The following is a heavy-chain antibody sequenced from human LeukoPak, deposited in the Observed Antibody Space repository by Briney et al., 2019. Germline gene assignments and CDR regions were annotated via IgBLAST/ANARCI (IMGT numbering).Heavy chain of an antibody. D-gene: IGHD3-10*01. CDR1: GGSISSYY. V-gene: IGHV4-4*07. CDR3: ARVRLWFGDHLDDY. CDR2: IYISGST. Sequence: SETLSLTCTASGGSISSYYWSWIRQPAGKGLEWIGRIYISGSTNYNPSLKSRVTMSVDTSKNQFSLRLTSVTAADTAVYYCARVRLWFGDHLDDYWGQGTLVTVSS. J-gene: IGHJ4*02.